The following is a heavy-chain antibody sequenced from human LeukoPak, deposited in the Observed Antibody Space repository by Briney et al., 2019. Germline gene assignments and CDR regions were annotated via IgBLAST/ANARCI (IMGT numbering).Heavy chain of an antibody. CDR1: GGSFSGYY. CDR2: INHSGST. CDR3: ARGAVAGTSFDY. Sequence: SETLSLTCAVYGGSFSGYYWSGIRQPPGKGLEWIGEINHSGSTNYNPSLKRRVTISVDTSKNQFSLKLSSVTAADKAVYYCARGAVAGTSFDYWGQGTLVTVSS. D-gene: IGHD6-19*01. V-gene: IGHV4-34*01. J-gene: IGHJ4*02.